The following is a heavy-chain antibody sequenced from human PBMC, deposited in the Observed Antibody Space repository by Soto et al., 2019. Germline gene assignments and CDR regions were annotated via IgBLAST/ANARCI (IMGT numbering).Heavy chain of an antibody. CDR3: ARSWAGDYAFDY. V-gene: IGHV4-31*03. D-gene: IGHD4-17*01. CDR1: GGSISSGGYY. J-gene: IGHJ4*02. CDR2: IYYSGST. Sequence: QVQLQESGPGLVKPSQTLSLTCTVSGGSISSGGYYWSWIRQHPGKGLEWIGYIYYSGSTYYNPSLKIRVTISVDTSKNQFSLKLSSVTAADTAVYYCARSWAGDYAFDYWGQGTLVTVSS.